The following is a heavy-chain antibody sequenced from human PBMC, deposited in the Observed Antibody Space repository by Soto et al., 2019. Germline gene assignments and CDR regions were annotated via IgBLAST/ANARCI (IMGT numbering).Heavy chain of an antibody. Sequence: QVQLVQSGAEVKKPGSSVKVSCKASGGTFSSYTISWVRQAPGQGLEWMGRIIPILGIANYAQKFQGRVTITADKSTSTAYMELSSLRSEDTAVYYCARDPGRGTGIMFDIWGQGTMVTVSS. J-gene: IGHJ3*02. CDR2: IIPILGIA. V-gene: IGHV1-69*08. CDR3: ARDPGRGTGIMFDI. CDR1: GGTFSSYT. D-gene: IGHD3-16*01.